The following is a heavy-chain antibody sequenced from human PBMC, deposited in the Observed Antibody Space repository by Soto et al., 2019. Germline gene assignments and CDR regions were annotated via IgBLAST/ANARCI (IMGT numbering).Heavy chain of an antibody. CDR2: ISGSGGST. J-gene: IGHJ3*02. Sequence: GGSLRLSCAACRFTFSSYAMSWVRQAPGKGLEWVSAISGSGGSTYYADSVKGRFTISRDNSKNTLYLQMNSLRAEDTAVYYCAKACRYSYGYDAFDICGEGRMVTVS. CDR3: AKACRYSYGYDAFDI. CDR1: RFTFSSYA. D-gene: IGHD5-18*01. V-gene: IGHV3-23*01.